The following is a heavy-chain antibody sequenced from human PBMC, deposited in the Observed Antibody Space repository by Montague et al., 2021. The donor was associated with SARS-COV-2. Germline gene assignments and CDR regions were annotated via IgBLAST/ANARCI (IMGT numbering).Heavy chain of an antibody. V-gene: IGHV2-70*01. CDR3: ARIPNDSWYVSYFDY. CDR1: GLPLSTSGLC. CDR2: TDWDDDK. Sequence: PALVKPTQTLTLTRTLSGLPLSTSGLCVGWIRQPPGKALEWLALTDWDDDKYYSPSLKTRLSISKDTSKNQVVLTMANMEPVDTATYYCARIPNDSWYVSYFDYWGQGILVTVSS. D-gene: IGHD6-13*01. J-gene: IGHJ4*02.